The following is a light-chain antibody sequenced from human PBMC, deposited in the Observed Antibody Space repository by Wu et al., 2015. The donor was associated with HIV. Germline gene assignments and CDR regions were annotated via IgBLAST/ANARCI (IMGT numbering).Light chain of an antibody. J-gene: IGKJ1*01. V-gene: IGKV1-27*01. CDR3: QNYNSAPRT. CDR2: GGS. Sequence: DIQMTQSPSSLSAYVGDRVTITCRASQDIDNYLAWYQQKFGKTPKLLIYGGSNLQSGVPSRFSGSGSGAHFTLTINSLQPEDVAIYYCQNYNSAPRTFGQGTSVETK. CDR1: QDIDNY.